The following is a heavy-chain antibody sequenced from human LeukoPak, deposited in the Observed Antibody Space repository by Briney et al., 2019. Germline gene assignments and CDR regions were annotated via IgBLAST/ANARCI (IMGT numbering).Heavy chain of an antibody. D-gene: IGHD6-13*01. V-gene: IGHV4-34*01. J-gene: IGHJ4*02. CDR3: ARWYSSSWSGAXYYFDY. CDR2: INHSGST. CDR1: GGSFSGYY. Sequence: SETLSLTCAVYGGSFSGYYWSWIRQPPGKGLEWIGEINHSGSTNYNPSLKSRVTISVDTSKNQFSLKLSSVTAADTAVYYCARWYSSSWSGAXYYFDYWGQGTLVTVSS.